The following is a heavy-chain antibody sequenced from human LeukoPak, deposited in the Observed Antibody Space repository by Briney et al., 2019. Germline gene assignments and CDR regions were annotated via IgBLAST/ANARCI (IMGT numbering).Heavy chain of an antibody. CDR3: ARGHSSGWYSDYFDS. V-gene: IGHV3-33*01. Sequence: PGGSLRLSCATSGFTFSNYGMHWVRQAPGKGLEWVAVIWHDGSNKYYGDSVKGRFTISRDNSKNTMYLQMHSLRVEDTAVYYCARGHSSGWYSDYFDSWGQGTLVTVSS. D-gene: IGHD6-19*01. CDR2: IWHDGSNK. CDR1: GFTFSNYG. J-gene: IGHJ4*02.